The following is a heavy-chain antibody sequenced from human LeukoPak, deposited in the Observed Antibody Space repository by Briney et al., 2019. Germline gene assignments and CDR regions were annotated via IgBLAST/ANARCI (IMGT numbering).Heavy chain of an antibody. CDR1: GGSIGSDY. D-gene: IGHD3-10*01. V-gene: IGHV4-59*12. CDR3: ARGRHSYGSGSYYSPSFDY. J-gene: IGHJ4*02. CDR2: IYYTGGT. Sequence: ASETLSLTCTVSGGSIGSDYWTWIRQPPGKGLEYIGYIYYTGGTNYNPSLKSRVTISVDTSKNQFSLKLSSVTAADTAVYYCARGRHSYGSGSYYSPSFDYWGQGTLVTVSS.